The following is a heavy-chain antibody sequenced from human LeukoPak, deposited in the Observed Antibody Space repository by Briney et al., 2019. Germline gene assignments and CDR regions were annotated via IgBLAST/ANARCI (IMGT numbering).Heavy chain of an antibody. D-gene: IGHD1-14*01. CDR2: IHWSGGTT. Sequence: PGGSLRLSCAVPGFNFSNYAMCSVRQAPGKGLEWVSGIHWSGGTTYYADSVKSRFTISRDNSRNTLFLQMNSLRAEDTGVYYCAKVRQAETTRTNFDYWGQGTLVTVSS. V-gene: IGHV3-23*01. J-gene: IGHJ4*02. CDR3: AKVRQAETTRTNFDY. CDR1: GFNFSNYA.